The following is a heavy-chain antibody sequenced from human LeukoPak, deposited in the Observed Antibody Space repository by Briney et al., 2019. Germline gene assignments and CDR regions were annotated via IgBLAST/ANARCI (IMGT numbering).Heavy chain of an antibody. D-gene: IGHD3-10*01. Sequence: GGSLRLSCAASGFTFSNARMGWVRQAPGKGLEWVGRIKSKTDGGTSDYAAPVKGRFTISRDDSKNTVYLQMNSLKTEDTAVYYCTAAEYGSGSHYNYYWGQGTLVTVSS. CDR1: GFTFSNAR. V-gene: IGHV3-15*01. CDR2: IKSKTDGGTS. J-gene: IGHJ4*02. CDR3: TAAEYGSGSHYNYY.